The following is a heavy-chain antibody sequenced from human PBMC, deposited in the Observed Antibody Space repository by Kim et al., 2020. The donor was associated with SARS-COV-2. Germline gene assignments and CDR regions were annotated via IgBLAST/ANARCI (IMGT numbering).Heavy chain of an antibody. CDR2: IYPGDSDT. V-gene: IGHV5-51*01. CDR3: ARQIAMANNYCFDY. D-gene: IGHD6-19*01. J-gene: IGHJ4*02. Sequence: GESLKISCKGSGYNFANYWIGWVRQMPGKGLEWMGIIYPGDSDTRYSPSFKGQVTISADKSISTAYLQWSSLRASDTAMYYCARQIAMANNYCFDYWGQGTLVTVSS. CDR1: GYNFANYW.